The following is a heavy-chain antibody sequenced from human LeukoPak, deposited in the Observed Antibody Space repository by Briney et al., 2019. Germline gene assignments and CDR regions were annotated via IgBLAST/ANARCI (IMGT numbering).Heavy chain of an antibody. CDR1: GGSISSGGYC. CDR2: IYYSGST. V-gene: IGHV4-31*03. Sequence: SETLSLTCIVSGGSISSGGYCWSWIRQHPGKGLEWIGYIYYSGSTYYNPSLKSRVTISVDTSKDQFSLKLSSVTAADTAVYYCASASSGPGSYYYYGMDVRGQGTTVTVSS. CDR3: ASASSGPGSYYYYGMDV. J-gene: IGHJ6*02. D-gene: IGHD6-19*01.